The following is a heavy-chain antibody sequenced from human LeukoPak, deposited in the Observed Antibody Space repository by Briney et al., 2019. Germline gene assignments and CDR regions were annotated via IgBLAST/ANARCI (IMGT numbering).Heavy chain of an antibody. CDR1: GYTLSVTT. CDR3: ASSLFALYYNDDN. D-gene: IGHD3-22*01. J-gene: IGHJ4*02. V-gene: IGHV1-18*04. Sequence: GASVKDSCVEPGYTLSVTTICSGPEAPGHGLEWMGWINSYNGNIDYAQKFQGRVTLTTDTSTSTAYMELRRLRSDDTAVYYVASSLFALYYNDDNWGQGTLVTVSS. CDR2: INSYNGNI.